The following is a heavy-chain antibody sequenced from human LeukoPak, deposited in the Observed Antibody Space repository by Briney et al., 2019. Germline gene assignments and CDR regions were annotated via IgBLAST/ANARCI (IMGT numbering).Heavy chain of an antibody. CDR1: GGSFSGYY. D-gene: IGHD3-16*02. V-gene: IGHV4-34*01. CDR2: INHSGST. J-gene: IGHJ4*02. CDR3: ARGRSIYDYVWGSYRTLYYFDY. Sequence: SSETLSLTCAVYGGSFSGYYWSWIRQPPGKGLEWIGEINHSGSTNYNPSLKSRVTISVDTSKNQFSLKLSSVTAADTAVYYCARGRSIYDYVWGSYRTLYYFDYWGQGTLVTVSS.